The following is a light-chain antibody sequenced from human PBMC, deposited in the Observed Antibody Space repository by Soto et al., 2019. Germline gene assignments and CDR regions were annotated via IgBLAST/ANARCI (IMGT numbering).Light chain of an antibody. CDR3: QQYGSSPLYS. CDR2: GTS. J-gene: IGKJ2*01. CDR1: QTISSAY. Sequence: IVLTQSPGTLSLSPGERATLCCRASQTISSAYFAWYNQKPGQPPRLLIYGTSSRATGIPDRFSGSGSGTVFTLTISRVEPEDFSVYYCQQYGSSPLYSFGQGTKLEIK. V-gene: IGKV3-20*01.